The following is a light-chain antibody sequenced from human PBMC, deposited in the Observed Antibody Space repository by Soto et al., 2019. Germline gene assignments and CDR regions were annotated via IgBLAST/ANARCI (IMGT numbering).Light chain of an antibody. CDR3: LQDYNYPYS. CDR1: QGIRND. J-gene: IGKJ2*01. CDR2: AAS. Sequence: AIQMTQSPSSLSASVGDRVTITCRASQGIRNDLGWYQQKPGKAPKLLIYAASSLQSGVPSGFSGVDSGTDFPLTITTLQLEDLATYYCLQDYNYPYSFGRGTKLKIK. V-gene: IGKV1-6*01.